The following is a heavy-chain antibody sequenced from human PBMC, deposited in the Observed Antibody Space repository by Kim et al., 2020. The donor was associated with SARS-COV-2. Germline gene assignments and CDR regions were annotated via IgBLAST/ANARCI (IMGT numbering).Heavy chain of an antibody. D-gene: IGHD3-10*01. CDR2: ISYDGSNK. CDR3: AKDRVGSFDP. CDR1: GFTFSSYG. V-gene: IGHV3-30*18. Sequence: GGSLRLSCAASGFTFSSYGMHWVRQAPGKGLEWVAVISYDGSNKYYADSVKGRFTIYRDNSKNTLYLQMNSMRAEETAVYYCAKDRVGSFDPWGQGTLVTVSS. J-gene: IGHJ5*02.